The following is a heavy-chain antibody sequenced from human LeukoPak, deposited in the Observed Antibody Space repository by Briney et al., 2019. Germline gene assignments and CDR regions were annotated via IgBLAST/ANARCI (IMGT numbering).Heavy chain of an antibody. V-gene: IGHV1-2*02. J-gene: IGHJ5*02. D-gene: IGHD6-13*01. CDR3: ARYGSSSWYLGWFDP. Sequence: ASVKVSCKASGYTFTGYYMHWVRQAPGQGLEWMGWINPNSGGTNYAQKFRGRVTMTRDTSISTAYMELSRLTSDDTAVYYCARYGSSSWYLGWFDPWGQGTLVTVSS. CDR2: INPNSGGT. CDR1: GYTFTGYY.